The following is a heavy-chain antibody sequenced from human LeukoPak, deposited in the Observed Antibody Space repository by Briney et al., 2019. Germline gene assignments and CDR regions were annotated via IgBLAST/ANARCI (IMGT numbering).Heavy chain of an antibody. J-gene: IGHJ5*02. CDR3: ARRYCSGGSCYTEDWFDP. Sequence: ASVKFSCKASGYTFTSYDINWVRQATGQGLEWMGWMNPNSGNTGYAQKFQGRVTMTRNTSISTAYMELSSLRSEDTAVYYCARRYCSGGSCYTEDWFDPWGQGTLVTVSS. CDR1: GYTFTSYD. D-gene: IGHD2-15*01. CDR2: MNPNSGNT. V-gene: IGHV1-8*01.